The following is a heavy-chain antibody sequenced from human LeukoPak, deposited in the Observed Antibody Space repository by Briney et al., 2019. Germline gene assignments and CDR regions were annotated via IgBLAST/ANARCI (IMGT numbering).Heavy chain of an antibody. CDR1: GFTFSTYE. CDR3: ARDGRAGVVGAFRLFDY. J-gene: IGHJ4*01. Sequence: GGSLRLSCAVPGFTFSTYEMNWFRQVPGKGLEWVSYISSSGDNKQYTSSVEGRFTISRDNAKNSLYLEMDSQGVEDTAIYYCARDGRAGVVGAFRLFDYWGHGTLVSVSS. D-gene: IGHD2-15*01. V-gene: IGHV3-48*03. CDR2: ISSSGDNK.